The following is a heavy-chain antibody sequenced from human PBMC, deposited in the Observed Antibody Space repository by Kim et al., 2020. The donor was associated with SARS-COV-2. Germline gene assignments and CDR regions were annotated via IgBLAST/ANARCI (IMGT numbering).Heavy chain of an antibody. J-gene: IGHJ4*02. D-gene: IGHD3-16*02. CDR3: AKRVITFGGVIGAFDY. V-gene: IGHV3-23*01. Sequence: SVKGRFTIPRDNSKNTLYLQMNSLRAEDTAVYYCAKRVITFGGVIGAFDYWGQGTLVTVSS.